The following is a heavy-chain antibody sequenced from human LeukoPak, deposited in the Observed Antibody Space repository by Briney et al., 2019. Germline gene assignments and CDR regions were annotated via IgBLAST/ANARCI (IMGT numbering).Heavy chain of an antibody. CDR3: AGYCSGGSCYPAGYYGMDV. Sequence: SVKVSCKASGGTFSSYAISWVRQAPGQGLEWMGGIIPIFGTANYARKFQGRVTITADESTSTAYMELSSLRSEDTAVYYCAGYCSGGSCYPAGYYGMDVWGQGTTVTVSS. CDR1: GGTFSSYA. V-gene: IGHV1-69*13. J-gene: IGHJ6*02. CDR2: IIPIFGTA. D-gene: IGHD2-15*01.